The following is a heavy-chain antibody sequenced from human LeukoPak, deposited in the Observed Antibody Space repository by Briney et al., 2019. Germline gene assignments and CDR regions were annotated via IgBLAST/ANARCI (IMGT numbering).Heavy chain of an antibody. CDR2: ISYDGSNK. J-gene: IGHJ4*02. CDR3: LAKPRLLWFGEQLDY. D-gene: IGHD3-10*01. V-gene: IGHV3-30-3*01. CDR1: GFTFSSYA. Sequence: AGGSLRLSCAASGFTFSSYAVHWVREAPGKGLEWVAVISYDGSNKYYADSVKGRFTISRDNSKNTLYLQMNSLRAEDTAVYYCLAKPRLLWFGEQLDYWGQGTLVTVSS.